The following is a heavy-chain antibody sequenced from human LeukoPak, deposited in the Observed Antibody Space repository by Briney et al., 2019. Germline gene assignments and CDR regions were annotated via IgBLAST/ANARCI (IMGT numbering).Heavy chain of an antibody. D-gene: IGHD3-22*01. CDR2: IYYSGST. J-gene: IGHJ3*02. V-gene: IGHV4-59*11. Sequence: SETLSLTCTVSGCSISSHYWSWIRQPPGKGLEWIGYIYYSGSTNYNPSLKSRVTISVDTSKNQFSLKLSSVTAADTAVYYCARGTSYYYDSSGYEVGTDAFDIWGQGTMVTVSS. CDR3: ARGTSYYYDSSGYEVGTDAFDI. CDR1: GCSISSHY.